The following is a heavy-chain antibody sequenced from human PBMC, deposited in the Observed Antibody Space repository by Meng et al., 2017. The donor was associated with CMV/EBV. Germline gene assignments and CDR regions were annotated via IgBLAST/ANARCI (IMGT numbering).Heavy chain of an antibody. J-gene: IGHJ4*02. CDR3: ARDLTPLGGQKEQQLENDY. D-gene: IGHD6-13*01. CDR2: INPNSGGT. V-gene: IGHV1-2*02. Sequence: ASVKVSCKASGYTFTGYYMHWVRQAPGQGLEWMGWINPNSGGTNYAQKFQGRVTMTRDTSISTAYMELSRLRSDDTAVYYCARDLTPLGGQKEQQLENDYWGQGTRVTVSS. CDR1: GYTFTGYY.